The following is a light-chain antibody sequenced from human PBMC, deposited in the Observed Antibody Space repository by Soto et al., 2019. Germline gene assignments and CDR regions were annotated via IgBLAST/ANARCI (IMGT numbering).Light chain of an antibody. CDR1: QSVSSS. J-gene: IGKJ1*01. Sequence: EVVMTQSPATLSLSPGERATLSCRASQSVSSSLAGSQQKPGQAPRLLIYGASTRAAGILDRFSGSGSETEFTLTISSLQAEDFAIYYCEQYNNWWTFGQGTKVESK. CDR2: GAS. CDR3: EQYNNWWT. V-gene: IGKV3-15*01.